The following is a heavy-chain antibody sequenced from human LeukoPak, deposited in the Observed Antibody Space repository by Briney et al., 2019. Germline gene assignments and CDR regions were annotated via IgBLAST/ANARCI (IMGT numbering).Heavy chain of an antibody. CDR2: MNPNSGNT. CDR1: GYTFINYG. CDR3: ARIGLRGVIISRPLDY. V-gene: IGHV1-8*01. J-gene: IGHJ4*02. D-gene: IGHD3-16*02. Sequence: GASVKVSCKTSGYTFINYGITWVRQAPGQGLEWMGWMNPNSGNTGYAQKFQGRVTMTRNTSISTAYMELSSLRSEDTAVYYCARIGLRGVIISRPLDYWGQGTLVTVSS.